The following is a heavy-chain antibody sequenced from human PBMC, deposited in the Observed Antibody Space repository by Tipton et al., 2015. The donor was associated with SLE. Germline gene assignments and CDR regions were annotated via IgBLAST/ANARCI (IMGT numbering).Heavy chain of an antibody. CDR3: ARLGITMVQGGRHWYFDL. CDR1: GGSISSYY. V-gene: IGHV4-59*01. J-gene: IGHJ2*01. CDR2: IYYSGST. D-gene: IGHD3-10*01. Sequence: LRLSCTVSGGSISSYYWSWIRQPPGKGLEWIGYIYYSGSTNYNPSLKSRVPISVDTSKNQFSLKLSSVTAADTAVYYCARLGITMVQGGRHWYFDLWGRGTLVTVSS.